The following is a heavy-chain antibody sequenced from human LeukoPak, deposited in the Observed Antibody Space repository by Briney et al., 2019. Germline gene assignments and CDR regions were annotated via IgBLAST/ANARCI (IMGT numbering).Heavy chain of an antibody. D-gene: IGHD6-13*01. CDR1: GGSISSYY. J-gene: IGHJ4*02. CDR3: ARDGSDSSSWYDY. CDR2: IYYSGST. Sequence: KPSETLSLTCTVSGGSISSYYWSWTRQPPGKGLEWIGYIYYSGSTNYNPSLKSRVTISVDTSKNQFSLKLSSVTAADTAVYYCARDGSDSSSWYDYWGQGTLVTVSS. V-gene: IGHV4-59*01.